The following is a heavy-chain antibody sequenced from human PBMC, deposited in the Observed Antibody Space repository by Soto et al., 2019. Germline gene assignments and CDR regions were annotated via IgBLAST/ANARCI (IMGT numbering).Heavy chain of an antibody. CDR3: AVHHTVTTFNWFYP. Sequence: SETLSLTCTVSGGSIGSTSYYWGWIRQPPGKGLEWIGSIYYSGSTYYNPSLKSRFTISVDTSKNQFSLKLNSVTAADTAVYYCAVHHTVTTFNWFYPRAQRTPVPVSS. D-gene: IGHD4-17*01. V-gene: IGHV4-39*01. CDR2: IYYSGST. CDR1: GGSIGSTSYY. J-gene: IGHJ5*02.